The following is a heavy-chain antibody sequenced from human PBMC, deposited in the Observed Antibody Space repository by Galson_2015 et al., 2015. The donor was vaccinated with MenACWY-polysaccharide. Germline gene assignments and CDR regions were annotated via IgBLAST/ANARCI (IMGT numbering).Heavy chain of an antibody. CDR2: IHYRGGT. CDR3: VAELYQAPFGWFDP. D-gene: IGHD3-16*01. CDR1: GGSMSPSH. V-gene: IGHV4-59*01. J-gene: IGHJ5*02. Sequence: SETLSLTCTVSGGSMSPSHWTWIRQSPGQGLEWLGRIHYRGGTKYSPSLKSRVTISVDTSENQFSLKLSSVTTADTAVYYCVAELYQAPFGWFDPWGQGTQVIVSS.